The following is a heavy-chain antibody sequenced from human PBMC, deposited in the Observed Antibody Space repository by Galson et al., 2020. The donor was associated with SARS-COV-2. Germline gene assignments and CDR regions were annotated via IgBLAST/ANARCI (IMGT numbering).Heavy chain of an antibody. CDR1: GLTLRSYS. CDR3: ARDRGITATTSGDY. V-gene: IGHV3-21*01. Sequence: GGPLRISCEASGLTLRSYSMNWVRQAPGKGLEWVSSISSSSTSIYYADPVKGRFTISRDNAKNSLYLQMTSLRAEDTAVYYCARDRGITATTSGDYWGQGTLVTVSS. CDR2: ISSSSTSI. D-gene: IGHD1-7*01. J-gene: IGHJ4*02.